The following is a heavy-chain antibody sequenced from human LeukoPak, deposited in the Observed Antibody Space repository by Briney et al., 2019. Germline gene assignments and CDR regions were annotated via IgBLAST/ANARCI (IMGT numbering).Heavy chain of an antibody. V-gene: IGHV5-51*01. J-gene: IGHJ4*02. D-gene: IGHD2-2*01. Sequence: GESLKISCKGSGYRFTSYWIGWVRQMPGKGLEWMGIIYPDDSDTRYSPSFQGQGTISADKSISTAYLQWSSLKASDTAMYYCAIGGDSSTSCYRCFNYWGQGTLVTVSS. CDR3: AIGGDSSTSCYRCFNY. CDR1: GYRFTSYW. CDR2: IYPDDSDT.